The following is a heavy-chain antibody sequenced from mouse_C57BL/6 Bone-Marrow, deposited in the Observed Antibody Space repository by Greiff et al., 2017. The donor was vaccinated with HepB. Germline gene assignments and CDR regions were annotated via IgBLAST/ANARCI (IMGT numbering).Heavy chain of an antibody. D-gene: IGHD2-2*01. CDR3: ARSGGYPFAY. Sequence: VKLQQPGAELVKPGASVKLSCKASGYTFTSYWMHWVKQRPGQGLEWIGMIHPNSGSTNYNEKFKSKATLTVDKSSSTAYMQLSSLTSEDSAVYYCARSGGYPFAYWGQGTLVTVSA. V-gene: IGHV1-64*01. CDR2: IHPNSGST. CDR1: GYTFTSYW. J-gene: IGHJ3*01.